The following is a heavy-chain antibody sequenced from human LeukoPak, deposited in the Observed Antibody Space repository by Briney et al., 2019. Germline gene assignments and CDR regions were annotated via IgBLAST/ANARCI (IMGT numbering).Heavy chain of an antibody. Sequence: GESLKISCNVSGDSFSTYWIAWVRQRPGKGLEWMGIIYPGDSDTRYSPSFQGQVTISADKSIGTAYLQWSSLKASDTAMYYCARQGSGYYSIIGCWGQGTLVTVSS. CDR2: IYPGDSDT. J-gene: IGHJ4*02. D-gene: IGHD3-22*01. CDR3: ARQGSGYYSIIGC. V-gene: IGHV5-51*01. CDR1: GDSFSTYW.